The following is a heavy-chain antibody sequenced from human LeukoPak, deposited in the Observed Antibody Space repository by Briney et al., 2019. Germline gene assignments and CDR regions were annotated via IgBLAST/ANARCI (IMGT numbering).Heavy chain of an antibody. CDR1: GGSFSGYY. CDR2: INHSGST. V-gene: IGHV4-34*01. CDR3: ARTWGIAARFLYYYYYMDV. D-gene: IGHD6-6*01. J-gene: IGHJ6*03. Sequence: SETLSLTCAVYGGSFSGYYWSWIRQPPGKGLECIGEINHSGSTNYNPSLKSRVTILVDTSKNQFSLKLSSVTAADTAVYYCARTWGIAARFLYYYYYMDVWGKGTTVTVSS.